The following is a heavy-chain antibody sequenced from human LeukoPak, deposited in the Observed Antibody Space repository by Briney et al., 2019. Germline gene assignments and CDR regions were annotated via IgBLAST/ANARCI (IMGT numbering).Heavy chain of an antibody. V-gene: IGHV3-30*04. J-gene: IGHJ4*02. CDR2: ISYDGSNK. Sequence: GGSLRLSCAASGFTFSSYAMHWVRQAPGKGLEWVAVISYDGSNKYYADSVKGRFTISRDNSKNTLYLQMNSLRAEDTAVYYCARVHYDFWSGYQNIYYFDYWGQGTLVTVSS. CDR3: ARVHYDFWSGYQNIYYFDY. CDR1: GFTFSSYA. D-gene: IGHD3-3*01.